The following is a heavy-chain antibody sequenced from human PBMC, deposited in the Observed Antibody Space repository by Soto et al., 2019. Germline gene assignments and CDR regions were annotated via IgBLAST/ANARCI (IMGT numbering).Heavy chain of an antibody. J-gene: IGHJ6*02. D-gene: IGHD1-1*01. Sequence: GEYLTVSCMASGYSFHTYWISWLCQMPGNSLEWMGRIDPSDSYTDYSPSFQGNVTITADKSISTAYLQWSSLKASDTAMYYCASLTTTHYYYYYGLEVWDQET. CDR2: IDPSDSYT. CDR3: ASLTTTHYYYYYGLEV. CDR1: GYSFHTYW. V-gene: IGHV5-10-1*01.